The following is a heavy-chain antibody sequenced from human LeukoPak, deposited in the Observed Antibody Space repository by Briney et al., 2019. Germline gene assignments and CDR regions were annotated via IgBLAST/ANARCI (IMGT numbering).Heavy chain of an antibody. V-gene: IGHV3-9*01. Sequence: GGSLRLSCAASGFTFDDYAMHWVRQAPGKGLEWVSGISWNSGSIGYADSVKGRSTISRDNAKNSLYLQMNSLRAEDTALYYCAKDMDQLLTFDYWGQGTLVTVSS. CDR3: AKDMDQLLTFDY. D-gene: IGHD2-2*01. J-gene: IGHJ4*02. CDR2: ISWNSGSI. CDR1: GFTFDDYA.